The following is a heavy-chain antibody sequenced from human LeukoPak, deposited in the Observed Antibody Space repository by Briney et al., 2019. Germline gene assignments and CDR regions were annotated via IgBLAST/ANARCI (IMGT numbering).Heavy chain of an antibody. CDR1: GFTFSSYA. CDR2: ISGSGGST. Sequence: GGSLRLSCAASGFTFSSYAMSWVRQAPGKGLEWVSAISGSGGSTYYADSVKGRFTISRDNSKNTLYLQMNSLRAEDTAVYYCAKRPGLYGDHFYYFDYWGQGTLVTVSS. V-gene: IGHV3-23*01. D-gene: IGHD4-17*01. CDR3: AKRPGLYGDHFYYFDY. J-gene: IGHJ4*02.